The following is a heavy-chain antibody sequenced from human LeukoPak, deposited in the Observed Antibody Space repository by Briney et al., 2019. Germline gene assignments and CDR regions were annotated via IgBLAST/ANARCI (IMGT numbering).Heavy chain of an antibody. CDR3: ARDWAPYYYDSSGYWGY. CDR1: GYTFTSYG. J-gene: IGHJ4*02. D-gene: IGHD3-22*01. V-gene: IGHV1-18*01. CDR2: ISAYNGNT. Sequence: ASVKVSCKASGYTFTSYGISWVRQAPGQGLEWMGWISAYNGNTNYAQKLQGRVTMTTDTSTSTAYMELRSLRSDDTAVYYCARDWAPYYYDSSGYWGYWGQGTLVTVSS.